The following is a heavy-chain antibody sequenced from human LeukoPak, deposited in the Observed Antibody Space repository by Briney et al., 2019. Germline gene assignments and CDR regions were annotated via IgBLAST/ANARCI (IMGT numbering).Heavy chain of an antibody. Sequence: PSETLSLTCSVSGGSISSYYWSWIRQPPGKGLEWIGYLYYSGSTNYNPSLKSRVTISVDTSKNQFSLKLSSVTAADTAVYYCARNHYDIFDNWGQGTLVTVSS. V-gene: IGHV4-59*01. D-gene: IGHD3-9*01. CDR1: GGSISSYY. CDR3: ARNHYDIFDN. J-gene: IGHJ4*02. CDR2: LYYSGST.